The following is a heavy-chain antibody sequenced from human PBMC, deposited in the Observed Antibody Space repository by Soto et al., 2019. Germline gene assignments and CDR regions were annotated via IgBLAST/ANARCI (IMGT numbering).Heavy chain of an antibody. V-gene: IGHV1-8*01. J-gene: IGHJ6*03. CDR2: MNPNSGNT. Sequence: GASVKVSCKASGYTFTNYDINWARQAPGQGPEWMGWMNPNSGNTGYAQKFQGRVTMTRSTSISTAYMELSSLRSEDTAVYYCARALARPDSNYYYYMDVWGKGTTVTVSS. CDR1: GYTFTNYD. D-gene: IGHD2-21*01. CDR3: ARALARPDSNYYYYMDV.